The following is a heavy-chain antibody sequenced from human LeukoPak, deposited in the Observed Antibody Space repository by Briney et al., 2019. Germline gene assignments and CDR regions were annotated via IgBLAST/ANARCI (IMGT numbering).Heavy chain of an antibody. CDR2: INRDGSTT. Sequence: GGSLRLSCAASGFTFSSYWMHWVRQAPGKGLVWVSRINRDGSTTTYADSVKGRFTISRDNAKNTLYLQMNSLRAEDTAVYYCARDRSGYSRFEFDYWGQETLVTVSS. D-gene: IGHD3-22*01. CDR3: ARDRSGYSRFEFDY. J-gene: IGHJ4*02. V-gene: IGHV3-74*01. CDR1: GFTFSSYW.